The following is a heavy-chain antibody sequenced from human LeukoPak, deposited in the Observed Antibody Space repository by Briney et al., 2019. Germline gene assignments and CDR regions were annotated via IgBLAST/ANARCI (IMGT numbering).Heavy chain of an antibody. J-gene: IGHJ5*02. CDR1: GGSISSYY. CDR2: IDYSGST. V-gene: IGHV4-59*01. CDR3: ARDRRSWFDP. Sequence: ASETLSLTCTVSGGSISSYYWSWIRQPPGKGLEWIGYIDYSGSTNYNPSLKSRVTISVDTSKNQFSLKLSFVTAADTAVYYCARDRRSWFDPWGQGTLVTVSS.